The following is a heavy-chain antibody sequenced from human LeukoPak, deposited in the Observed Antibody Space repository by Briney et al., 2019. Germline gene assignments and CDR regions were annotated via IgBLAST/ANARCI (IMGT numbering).Heavy chain of an antibody. CDR1: GFTFSSYG. Sequence: GGSLRLSCAASGFTFSSYGMHWVRQAPGKGLEWVAVISYDGSNKYYADSVKGRFTISRDNSKNTLYLQMNSLRAEDTAVYYCAKDLGYSGYAPGYWGQGTLVTVSS. J-gene: IGHJ4*02. V-gene: IGHV3-30*18. CDR3: AKDLGYSGYAPGY. CDR2: ISYDGSNK. D-gene: IGHD5-12*01.